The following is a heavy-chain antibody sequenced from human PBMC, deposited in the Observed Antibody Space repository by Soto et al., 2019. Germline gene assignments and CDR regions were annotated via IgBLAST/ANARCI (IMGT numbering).Heavy chain of an antibody. D-gene: IGHD6-13*01. CDR1: GGTFSSYA. J-gene: IGHJ6*02. V-gene: IGHV1-69*01. CDR2: IIPIFGTA. CDR3: AHVIAAAGEDYYYYSMDV. Sequence: QVQLVQSGAEVKKPGSSVKVSCKASGGTFSSYAISWVRQAPGQGLEWMGGIIPIFGTANYAQKFQGRVTITADESTSTAYMELSSLRSEDTGVYYRAHVIAAAGEDYYYYSMDVWGQGTTVTVFS.